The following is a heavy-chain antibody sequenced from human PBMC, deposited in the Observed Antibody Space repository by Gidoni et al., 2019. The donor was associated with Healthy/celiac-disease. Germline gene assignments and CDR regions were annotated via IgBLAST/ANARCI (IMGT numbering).Heavy chain of an antibody. V-gene: IGHV4-61*02. CDR2: IYTSGST. CDR1: GGSISSGSYY. CDR3: ARDHGSGWYYFDY. D-gene: IGHD6-19*01. J-gene: IGHJ4*02. Sequence: QVQLQESGPGLVNPSQTLSLTCTVSGGSISSGSYYWSWIRQPAGKGLEWIGRIYTSGSTNYNPSLKSRVTISVDTSKNQFSLKLSSVTAADTAVYYCARDHGSGWYYFDYWGQGTLVTVSS.